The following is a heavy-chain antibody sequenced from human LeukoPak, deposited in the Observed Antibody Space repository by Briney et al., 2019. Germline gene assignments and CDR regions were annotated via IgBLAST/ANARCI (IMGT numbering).Heavy chain of an antibody. CDR3: AKVLVGSMNAFNI. CDR2: IYPGDSDT. CDR1: GYSFTRYW. Sequence: GESLKISCKGSGYSFTRYWIGWVRQMPGKVLEWMGTIYPGDSDTRYSPSFQGQVSISVEKSINTAYLQWSSLKASDTGMYYCAKVLVGSMNAFNIWGQGTKVTVSS. V-gene: IGHV5-51*01. D-gene: IGHD1-26*01. J-gene: IGHJ3*02.